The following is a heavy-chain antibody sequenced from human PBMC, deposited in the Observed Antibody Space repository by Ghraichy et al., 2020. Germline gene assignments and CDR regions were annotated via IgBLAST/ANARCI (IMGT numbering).Heavy chain of an antibody. CDR1: GGSISSGGYS. D-gene: IGHD2-15*01. CDR3: AREVVVVVAARRGGWFDP. J-gene: IGHJ5*02. CDR2: IYHSGST. V-gene: IGHV4-30-2*01. Sequence: SETLSLTCAVSGGSISSGGYSWSWIRQPPGKGLEWIGYIYHSGSTYYNPSLKSRVTISVDRSKNQFSLKLSSVTAADTAVYYCAREVVVVVAARRGGWFDPRGQGTLVTVSS.